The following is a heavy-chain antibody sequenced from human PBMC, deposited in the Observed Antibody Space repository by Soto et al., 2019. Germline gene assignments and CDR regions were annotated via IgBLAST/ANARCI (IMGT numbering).Heavy chain of an antibody. J-gene: IGHJ3*02. V-gene: IGHV4-34*01. Sequence: SGTLSLTCAVYGGSFSGYYWSWIRQPPGKGLEWIGEINHSVSTNYNPSLKSRVTISVDASKNQFSLKLSSVTAADTAVYYCARVGGKYCSGGSCYGSRHAFDIWGQGTMVTVSS. CDR1: GGSFSGYY. D-gene: IGHD2-15*01. CDR2: INHSVST. CDR3: ARVGGKYCSGGSCYGSRHAFDI.